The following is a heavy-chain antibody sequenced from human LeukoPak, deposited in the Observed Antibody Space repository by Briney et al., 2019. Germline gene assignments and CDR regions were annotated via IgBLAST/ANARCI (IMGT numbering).Heavy chain of an antibody. J-gene: IGHJ6*02. CDR1: GGSISSGGYY. CDR2: IYYSGST. Sequence: TLSLTCTVSGGSISSGGYYWSWIRQHPGKGLEWIGYIYYSGSTYYNPSLKSRVTISVDTSKNQFSLKLSSVTAADTAVYYCARWTFVVVTAIPYYYGMDVWGQGTTVTVSS. CDR3: ARWTFVVVTAIPYYYGMDV. D-gene: IGHD2-21*02. V-gene: IGHV4-31*03.